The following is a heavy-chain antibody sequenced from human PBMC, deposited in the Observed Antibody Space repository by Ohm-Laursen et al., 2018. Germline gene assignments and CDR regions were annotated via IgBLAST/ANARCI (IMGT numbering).Heavy chain of an antibody. V-gene: IGHV1-69*06. J-gene: IGHJ4*02. CDR3: ARIVGASESY. D-gene: IGHD1-26*01. Sequence: SVKVSCKASRDTFSSYAISWVRQAPGQGPEWMGGIIPFSGTSNYAQKFQGRVTITADKSTNTAYMELSSLRSEDTAVYYCARIVGASESYWGQGSLVTVSS. CDR1: RDTFSSYA. CDR2: IIPFSGTS.